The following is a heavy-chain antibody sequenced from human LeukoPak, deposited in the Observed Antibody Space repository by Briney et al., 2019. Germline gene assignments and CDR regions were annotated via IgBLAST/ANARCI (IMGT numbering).Heavy chain of an antibody. Sequence: PGGSLRLSCAASGFTFSSYAMSWVRQAPGKGLEWVSAISGSGGSTYYADSVKGRFTISRDNSKNTLYLQMNSLRAEDTAVYYCARSKIGGYYYGMDVWGQGTTVTVSS. CDR2: ISGSGGST. CDR1: GFTFSSYA. J-gene: IGHJ6*02. V-gene: IGHV3-23*01. CDR3: ARSKIGGYYYGMDV. D-gene: IGHD5/OR15-5a*01.